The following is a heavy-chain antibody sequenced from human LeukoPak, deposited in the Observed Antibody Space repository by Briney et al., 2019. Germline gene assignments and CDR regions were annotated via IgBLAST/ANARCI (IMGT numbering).Heavy chain of an antibody. V-gene: IGHV3-23*01. CDR2: ISGSGGST. Sequence: GGSLRLSCAASGFTFSSYAMSWVRQAPGKGLEWVSAISGSGGSTHYADSVKGRFTISRDNSKNTLYLQMNSLRAEDTAVYHCARGATSEDTAIVTGYWGQGTLVTVSS. J-gene: IGHJ4*02. CDR3: ARGATSEDTAIVTGY. CDR1: GFTFSSYA. D-gene: IGHD5-18*01.